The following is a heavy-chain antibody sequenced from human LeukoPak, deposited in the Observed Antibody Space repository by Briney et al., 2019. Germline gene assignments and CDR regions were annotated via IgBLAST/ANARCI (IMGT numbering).Heavy chain of an antibody. CDR1: GGSFSGYY. J-gene: IGHJ6*02. Sequence: SETLSLTCAVYGGSFSGYYWSWIRQPPGKGLEWIGEINHSGSTNYNPSLKSRVTISVDTSKNQFSLKLSSVTAADTAVYYCARRMRAYHDFWSGYPKYYYYYYGMDVWGQGTTVTVSS. D-gene: IGHD3-3*01. CDR3: ARRMRAYHDFWSGYPKYYYYYYGMDV. V-gene: IGHV4-34*01. CDR2: INHSGST.